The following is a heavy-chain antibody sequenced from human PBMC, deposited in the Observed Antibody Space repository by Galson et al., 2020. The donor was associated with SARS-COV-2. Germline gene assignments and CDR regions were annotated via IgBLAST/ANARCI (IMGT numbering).Heavy chain of an antibody. CDR3: ARDFGQQKTFTISGVIASPGVAFDI. J-gene: IGHJ3*02. V-gene: IGHV3-7*03. CDR2: INPDGNEK. CDR1: GFIFDSYW. Sequence: GGSLRLSCAASGFIFDSYWMNWVRQAPGKGLEWVANINPDGNEKNYVHSVKGRFTISRDNAKNSLFLQMNRLRVEDTAVYYCARDFGQQKTFTISGVIASPGVAFDIWGQGTIVTVS. D-gene: IGHD2-21*01.